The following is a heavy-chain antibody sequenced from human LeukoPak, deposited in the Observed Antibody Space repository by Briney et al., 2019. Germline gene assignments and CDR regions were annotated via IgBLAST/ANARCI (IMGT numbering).Heavy chain of an antibody. Sequence: PGGSLRLSCAASGFTSDDYAMHWVRQAPGKGLEWVSLISGDGGSTYSANSVKGRFTISRDNSKNSLYLQMNSLRTEDTALYYCAKDIDSSWYAEYFQHWGQGTLVTVSS. CDR1: GFTSDDYA. J-gene: IGHJ1*01. D-gene: IGHD6-13*01. V-gene: IGHV3-43*02. CDR2: ISGDGGST. CDR3: AKDIDSSWYAEYFQH.